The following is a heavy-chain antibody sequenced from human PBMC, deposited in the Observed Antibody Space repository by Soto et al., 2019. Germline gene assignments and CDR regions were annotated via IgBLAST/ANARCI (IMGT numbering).Heavy chain of an antibody. V-gene: IGHV1-69*13. J-gene: IGHJ6*02. Sequence: SVNVSCKASGGTFSSYAISWVRQAPGQGLEWMGGIIPIFGTANYAQKFQGRVTITADESTSTAYMELSSLRSEDTAVYYCARDTRPAYGPIQYYYGMDVWGQGTKVTVSS. CDR3: ARDTRPAYGPIQYYYGMDV. CDR2: IIPIFGTA. CDR1: GGTFSSYA. D-gene: IGHD4-17*01.